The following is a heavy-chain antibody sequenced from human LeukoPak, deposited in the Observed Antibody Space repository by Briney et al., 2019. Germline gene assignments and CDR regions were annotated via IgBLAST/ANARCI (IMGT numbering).Heavy chain of an antibody. D-gene: IGHD3-9*01. CDR2: IYHTGST. V-gene: IGHV4-59*01. CDR1: GGPITEYY. J-gene: IGHJ4*02. Sequence: PSETLSLTCSVSGGPITEYYWSWIRQPPGKGLEWIGYIYHTGSTNYSPSLKSRVTMSVDASRNQFSLKLVSVTAADTAVYYCARDRGSTGYYYLASWGQGILVTVSS. CDR3: ARDRGSTGYYYLAS.